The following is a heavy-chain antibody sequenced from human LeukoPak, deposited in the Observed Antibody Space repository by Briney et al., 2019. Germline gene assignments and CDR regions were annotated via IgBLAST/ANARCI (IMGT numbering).Heavy chain of an antibody. Sequence: SETLSLTCTVSGGSISSGGYYWSWIRQHPGKGLEWIGYIYTSGSTNYNPSLKSRVTMSVDTSKNQFSLKLSSVTAADTAVYYCARLNWNTTGYFDYWGQGTLVTVSS. V-gene: IGHV4-61*08. CDR1: GGSISSGGYY. CDR2: IYTSGST. D-gene: IGHD1/OR15-1a*01. CDR3: ARLNWNTTGYFDY. J-gene: IGHJ4*02.